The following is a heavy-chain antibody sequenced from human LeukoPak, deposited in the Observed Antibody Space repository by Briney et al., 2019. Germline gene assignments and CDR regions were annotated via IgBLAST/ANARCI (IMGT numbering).Heavy chain of an antibody. Sequence: LSLTCTVSGGSISSGGYYWSWIRQAPGKGLEWVSYISSSSSYTNYADSVKGRFTISRDNAKNSLYLQMNSLRAEDTAVYYCARGGYDFWSGYYGSPGRLWAQKYYFDYWGQGTLVTVSS. J-gene: IGHJ4*02. CDR1: GGSISSGGYY. CDR3: ARGGYDFWSGYYGSPGRLWAQKYYFDY. CDR2: ISSSSSYT. V-gene: IGHV3-11*06. D-gene: IGHD3-3*01.